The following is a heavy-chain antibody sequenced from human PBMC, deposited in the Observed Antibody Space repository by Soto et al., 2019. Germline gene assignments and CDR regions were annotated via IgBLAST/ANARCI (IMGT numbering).Heavy chain of an antibody. CDR3: ARQDGSALYYFVY. CDR1: GYTFTSYW. D-gene: IGHD6-19*01. CDR2: IYPGDSDT. V-gene: IGHV5-51*01. J-gene: IGHJ4*02. Sequence: GESLKISCKGSGYTFTSYWIAWVRQMPGKGLEWMGIIYPGDSDTRYSPSFQGQVSISADKSISTAYLQWSSLKASDTAMYYCARQDGSALYYFVYWAQGTLVTVSS.